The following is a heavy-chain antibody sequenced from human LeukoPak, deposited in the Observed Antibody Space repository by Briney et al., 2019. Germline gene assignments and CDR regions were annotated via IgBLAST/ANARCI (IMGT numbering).Heavy chain of an antibody. CDR2: IYDSGST. D-gene: IGHD3-10*01. CDR3: ARDSGSGTFT. V-gene: IGHV4-61*01. J-gene: IGHJ5*02. CDR1: GGSISSSRYY. Sequence: SETLSLTCTVSGGSISSSRYYWSWIRQPPGKGLDWVGYIYDSGSTNYNPALKSRVTISLDTPKTQFSLKQSPATAADTAVYYCARDSGSGTFTWGQGTLVTVSS.